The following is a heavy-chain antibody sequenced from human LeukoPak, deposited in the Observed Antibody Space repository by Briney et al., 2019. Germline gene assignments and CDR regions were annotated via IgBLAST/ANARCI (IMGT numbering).Heavy chain of an antibody. V-gene: IGHV3-21*01. D-gene: IGHD6-13*01. CDR1: GFTFSSYS. J-gene: IGHJ4*02. CDR3: ARAPRIAAAGPSDY. CDR2: ISSSSSYI. Sequence: GGSLRLSCAASGFTFSSYSMNWVRQAPGKGLEWVSSISSSSSYIYYADSVKGRFTISRDNAKNSLYLQMNSLRAEDTAVYYCARAPRIAAAGPSDYWGQGTLVTVSS.